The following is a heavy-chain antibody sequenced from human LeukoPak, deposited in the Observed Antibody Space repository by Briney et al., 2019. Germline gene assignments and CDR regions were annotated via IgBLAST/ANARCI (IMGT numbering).Heavy chain of an antibody. CDR2: IYPGDSDT. D-gene: IGHD5-24*01. CDR3: ASREMATSDAFDI. V-gene: IGHV5-51*01. CDR1: GYSFTSYW. Sequence: GESLKISCKGSGYSFTSYWIGWVRQMPGKGLEWMGIIYPGDSDTSYSPSFQGQVTISADKSISTAYLQWSSLKASDTAMYYCASREMATSDAFDIWGQGTMVTVSS. J-gene: IGHJ3*02.